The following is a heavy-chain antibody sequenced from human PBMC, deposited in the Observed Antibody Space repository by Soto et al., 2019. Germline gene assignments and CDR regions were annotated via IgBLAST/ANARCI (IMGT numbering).Heavy chain of an antibody. Sequence: EVQLLESGGGVVQPGGSLRLSCVASGFNCKKFAMAWVRQAAGEGLEWVSGISCCGGSASYADSVKGRFSIARDDSKNTVSLPLNSLRVEDTAQYYCAKADGQQWLIPHLDNWGQGTLVTV. CDR2: ISCCGGSA. V-gene: IGHV3-23*01. CDR1: GFNCKKFA. D-gene: IGHD6-19*01. CDR3: AKADGQQWLIPHLDN. J-gene: IGHJ4*02.